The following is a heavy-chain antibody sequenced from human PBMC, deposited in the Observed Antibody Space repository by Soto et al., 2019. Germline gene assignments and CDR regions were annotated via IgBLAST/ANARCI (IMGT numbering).Heavy chain of an antibody. D-gene: IGHD6-6*01. Sequence: GASVNVSCKASGYTFKTYGLSWVRQAPGQGLEWLGWISAYNGNTNYAQKFQGRVTMTTDTPTSTAYMELRSLRSDDTAVYYCARDREAARPGWFDPWGQGTLVTVSS. CDR2: ISAYNGNT. CDR1: GYTFKTYG. CDR3: ARDREAARPGWFDP. V-gene: IGHV1-18*04. J-gene: IGHJ5*02.